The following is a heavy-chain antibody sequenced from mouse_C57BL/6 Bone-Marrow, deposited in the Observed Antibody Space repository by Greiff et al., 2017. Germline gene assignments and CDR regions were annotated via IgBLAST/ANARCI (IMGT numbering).Heavy chain of an antibody. Sequence: VQLQQPGAELVRPGSSVKLSCKASGYTFTSYWMHWVKQRPIQGLEWIGNIDPSDSETHYNQKFKDKATLTVDKSSSTAYMQRSSLTSEDAAVYCCTRCGYYYGSSYDWYFEVWGTGTTVTVAT. V-gene: IGHV1-52*01. D-gene: IGHD1-1*01. J-gene: IGHJ1*03. CDR3: TRCGYYYGSSYDWYFEV. CDR1: GYTFTSYW. CDR2: IDPSDSET.